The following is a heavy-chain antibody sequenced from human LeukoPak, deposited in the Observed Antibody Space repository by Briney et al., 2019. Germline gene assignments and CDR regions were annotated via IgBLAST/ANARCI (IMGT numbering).Heavy chain of an antibody. V-gene: IGHV4-31*03. CDR2: IYYSGST. CDR3: ARDWRADVGNAFDI. Sequence: PSETLSLTCTVSGGSFSSGGYYWSWIRQHPGKGLEWIGYIYYSGSTYYNPSLKSRVTISVDTSKRQFYLKLSSVTAADTAVYYCARDWRADVGNAFDIWGQGTMVTVSS. D-gene: IGHD3-3*01. J-gene: IGHJ3*02. CDR1: GGSFSSGGYY.